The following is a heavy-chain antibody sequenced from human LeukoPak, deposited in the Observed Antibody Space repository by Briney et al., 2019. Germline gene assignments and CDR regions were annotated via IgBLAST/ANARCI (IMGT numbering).Heavy chain of an antibody. Sequence: GGSLRLSCEASGFTFSSYWMHWVRQAPAKGPEWVSRIQNDGRSTVYADSVKGRFTISRDNAKNTLYLQMNTLRVEDTAVYYCVCYGIAPPYWGRGTLVTVSS. CDR1: GFTFSSYW. CDR3: VCYGIAPPY. D-gene: IGHD2-8*01. CDR2: IQNDGRST. J-gene: IGHJ4*02. V-gene: IGHV3-74*01.